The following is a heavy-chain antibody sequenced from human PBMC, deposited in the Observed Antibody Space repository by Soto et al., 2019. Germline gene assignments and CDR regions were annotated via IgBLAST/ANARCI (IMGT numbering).Heavy chain of an antibody. Sequence: ASVKVSCKASGYTFTSYYMHWVRQAPGQGLEWMGIINPSGGSTSYAQKFQGRVTMTRDTSTSTVYMELSSLRSEDTAVYYRARDIVFDTVTTTPHYYYYYMDVWGKGTTVTVSS. V-gene: IGHV1-46*03. D-gene: IGHD4-4*01. CDR2: INPSGGST. J-gene: IGHJ6*03. CDR3: ARDIVFDTVTTTPHYYYYYMDV. CDR1: GYTFTSYY.